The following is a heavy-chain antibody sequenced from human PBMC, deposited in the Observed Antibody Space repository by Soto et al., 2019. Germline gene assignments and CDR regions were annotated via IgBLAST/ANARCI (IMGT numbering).Heavy chain of an antibody. CDR3: AAAGSAHYAN. V-gene: IGHV3-74*01. D-gene: IGHD6-13*01. J-gene: IGHJ4*02. CDR1: GFTFSTYW. CDR2: IKTDGTYA. Sequence: EVQLVESGGDLVQPGGSLRLSCAASGFTFSTYWMHWVRQAPGKGLLWVSRIKTDGTYATYADSVKGRFTISRDNAKNTLYLQMHSLTVQDAAFYYCAAAGSAHYANWGQGTLVPLSS.